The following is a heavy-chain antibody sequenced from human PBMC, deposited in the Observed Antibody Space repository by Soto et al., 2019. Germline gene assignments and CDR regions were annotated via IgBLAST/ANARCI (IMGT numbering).Heavy chain of an antibody. J-gene: IGHJ4*02. CDR1: GFTFFTSA. CDR2: IVVASGNT. CDR3: AADPYCGGDCYFDY. V-gene: IGHV1-58*01. Sequence: SVKVSCKASGFTFFTSAVQWVRQARGQRLEWIGWIVVASGNTNYAQQFQERVTITRDMSTNTAYMELRSLRSEDTSVYYCAADPYCGGDCYFDYWGQGIMVTVSS. D-gene: IGHD2-21*02.